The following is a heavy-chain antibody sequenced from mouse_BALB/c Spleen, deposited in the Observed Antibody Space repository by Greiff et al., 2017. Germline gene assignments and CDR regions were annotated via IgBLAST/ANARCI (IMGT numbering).Heavy chain of an antibody. Sequence: EVQLQESGPGLVKPSQSLSLTCSVTGYSITSGYYWNWLRRFPGNKLEWMGYISYDGSNNYNPSLKNRISITRDTSKNQFFLKLNSVTTEDTATYYCAIYYGSRDYYAMDYWGQGTSVTVSS. CDR2: ISYDGSN. CDR1: GYSITSGYY. CDR3: AIYYGSRDYYAMDY. D-gene: IGHD1-1*01. J-gene: IGHJ4*01. V-gene: IGHV3-6*02.